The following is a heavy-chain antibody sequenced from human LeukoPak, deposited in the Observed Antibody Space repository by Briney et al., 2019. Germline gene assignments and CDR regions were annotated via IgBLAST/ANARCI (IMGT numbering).Heavy chain of an antibody. D-gene: IGHD3-3*01. CDR3: ARDLYDFWSGVDY. J-gene: IGHJ4*02. Sequence: GGSLRLSCAASGFTFSSYWMSWVRQAPGKGLERVANIKQDGSEKYYVDSVKGRFTISRDNAKNSLYLQMNSLRAEDTAVYYCARDLYDFWSGVDYWGQGTLVTVSS. V-gene: IGHV3-7*01. CDR1: GFTFSSYW. CDR2: IKQDGSEK.